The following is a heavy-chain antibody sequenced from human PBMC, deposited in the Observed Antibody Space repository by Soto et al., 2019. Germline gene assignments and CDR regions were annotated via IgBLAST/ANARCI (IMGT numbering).Heavy chain of an antibody. CDR1: GFTFSSYG. Sequence: GGSLRLSCAASGFTFSSYGMHWVRQAPGKGLEWVAVISYDGSNKYYADSVKGRFTISRDNSKNTLYLQMNSLRAEDTAVYYCAKGLGDPQLVYWGQGTMVTVSS. J-gene: IGHJ4*02. CDR3: AKGLGDPQLVY. CDR2: ISYDGSNK. V-gene: IGHV3-30*18.